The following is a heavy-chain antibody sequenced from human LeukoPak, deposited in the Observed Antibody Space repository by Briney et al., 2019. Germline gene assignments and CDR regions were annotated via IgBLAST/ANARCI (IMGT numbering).Heavy chain of an antibody. CDR2: ISAYNGNT. V-gene: IGHV1-18*01. J-gene: IGHJ6*02. D-gene: IGHD4-17*01. CDR1: GYTFTSYG. Sequence: GASVKVSCKASGYTFTSYGISWVRQAPGQGLEWMGWISAYNGNTNHAQKLQGRVTMTTDTSTSTAYMELRSLRSDDTAVYYCARESVTTPSNGMDVWGQGTTVTVSS. CDR3: ARESVTTPSNGMDV.